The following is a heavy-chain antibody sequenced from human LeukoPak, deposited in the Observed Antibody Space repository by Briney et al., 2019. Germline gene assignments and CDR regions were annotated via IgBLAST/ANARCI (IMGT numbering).Heavy chain of an antibody. CDR2: IYYSGST. D-gene: IGHD2-2*01. Sequence: SETLSLTCTVSGGSISNYYWSWIRQPPGKGLECIGYIYYSGSTNYNPSLKSRVTISVDTSKNQFSLKLSSVTAADTAVYYCARFTLHCSSTSCRPRAFDYWGQGTLVTVSS. J-gene: IGHJ4*02. V-gene: IGHV4-59*08. CDR1: GGSISNYY. CDR3: ARFTLHCSSTSCRPRAFDY.